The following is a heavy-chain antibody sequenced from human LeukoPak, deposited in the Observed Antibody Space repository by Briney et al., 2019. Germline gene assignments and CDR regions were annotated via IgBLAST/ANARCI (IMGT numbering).Heavy chain of an antibody. V-gene: IGHV3-74*01. CDR3: VPADMQ. Sequence: TGGSLRLSCAASGFTFSIYAMTWVRQAPGKGLVWVSLITPDGSMTTYADSVKGRFTISRDNAKKTLYLQMNSLRAEDTATYYCVPADMQWGQGTLVTVSS. CDR1: GFTFSIYA. J-gene: IGHJ4*02. CDR2: ITPDGSMT.